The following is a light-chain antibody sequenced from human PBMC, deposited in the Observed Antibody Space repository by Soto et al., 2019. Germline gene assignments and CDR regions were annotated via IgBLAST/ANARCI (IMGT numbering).Light chain of an antibody. CDR1: SSNIGAGYD. Sequence: QSVLTQPPSVSGAPWQRVTISCTGSSSNIGAGYDVHWYQQLPGTAPKLLIYGNTNRPSGVPDRFSASKSGTSASLAITGLQAEDEADYYCQSYDSSLSCWVFGGGTKLTVL. V-gene: IGLV1-40*01. CDR2: GNT. CDR3: QSYDSSLSCWV. J-gene: IGLJ3*02.